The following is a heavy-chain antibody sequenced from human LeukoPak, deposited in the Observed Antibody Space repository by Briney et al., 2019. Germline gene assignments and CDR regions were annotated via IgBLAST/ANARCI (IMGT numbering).Heavy chain of an antibody. D-gene: IGHD2-15*01. Sequence: SETLSLTCAVYGGSFSGYYWSWIRQPPGKGLEWIGEINHSGSTNYNPSLKGRVTISVDTSKNQFSLKLSSVTAADTAVYYCARGRLPVYCSGGSCYPRGVFDYWGQGTLVTVSS. CDR1: GGSFSGYY. CDR2: INHSGST. CDR3: ARGRLPVYCSGGSCYPRGVFDY. V-gene: IGHV4-34*01. J-gene: IGHJ4*02.